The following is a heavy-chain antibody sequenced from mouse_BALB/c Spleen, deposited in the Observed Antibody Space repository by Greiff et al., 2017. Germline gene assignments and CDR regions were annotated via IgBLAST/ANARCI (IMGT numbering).Heavy chain of an antibody. CDR1: GFTFSSYA. J-gene: IGHJ2*01. CDR2: ISSGGSYT. D-gene: IGHD4-1*01. V-gene: IGHV5-9-3*01. Sequence: EVQGVESGGGLVKPGGSLKLSCAASGFTFSSYAMSWVRQTPEKRLEWVATISSGGSYTYYPDSVKGRFTISRDNAKNTLYLQMSSLRSEDTAMYYCARRELAFDYWGQGTTLTVSS. CDR3: ARRELAFDY.